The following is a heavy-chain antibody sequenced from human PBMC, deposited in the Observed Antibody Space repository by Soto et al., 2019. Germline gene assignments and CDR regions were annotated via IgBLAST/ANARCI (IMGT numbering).Heavy chain of an antibody. CDR3: ASETQYDYVWGSYRTGFDY. CDR2: ISSSGSTI. Sequence: PGGSLRLSCAASGFTFSDYYMSWIRQAPGKGLEWVSYISSSGSTIYYADSVKGRFTISRDNAKNSLYLQMNSLRAEDTAVYYCASETQYDYVWGSYRTGFDYWGQGTLVTVSS. CDR1: GFTFSDYY. D-gene: IGHD3-16*02. J-gene: IGHJ4*02. V-gene: IGHV3-11*01.